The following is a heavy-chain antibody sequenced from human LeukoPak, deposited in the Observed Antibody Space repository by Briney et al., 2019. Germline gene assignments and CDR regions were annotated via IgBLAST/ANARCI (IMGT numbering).Heavy chain of an antibody. Sequence: ASVKVSCKASGHTFTGYYMHWVRHAPGQGLEWMVWINPNSGGTNYAHTLQGRVTMSRDTSMTTADREMCKLRACETARYHRARAYGSGSLDYWGQGTLVTVSS. CDR1: GHTFTGYY. D-gene: IGHD3-10*01. CDR2: INPNSGGT. V-gene: IGHV1-2*02. J-gene: IGHJ4*02. CDR3: ARAYGSGSLDY.